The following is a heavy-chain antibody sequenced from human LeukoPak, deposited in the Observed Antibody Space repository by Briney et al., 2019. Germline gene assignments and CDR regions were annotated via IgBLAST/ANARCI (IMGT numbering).Heavy chain of an antibody. CDR3: ARDRFDSSGYFSYCFDY. CDR1: GGTFSSDV. Sequence: SVKVSCKASGGTFSSDVITWVRQAPGQGLEWMGGIIPMSGTTNYAQKFQGRVTITADESTGTASMELSSLKSEDTAVYYCARDRFDSSGYFSYCFDYWGQGTLVTVSS. J-gene: IGHJ4*02. CDR2: IIPMSGTT. V-gene: IGHV1-69*13. D-gene: IGHD3-22*01.